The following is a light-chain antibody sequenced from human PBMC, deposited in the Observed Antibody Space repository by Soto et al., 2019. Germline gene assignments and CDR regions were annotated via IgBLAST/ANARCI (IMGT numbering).Light chain of an antibody. CDR3: QQYGSSPPWT. Sequence: EIVLTQSPGTLSLSPGERATLSCRASQSVSSSYLAWYQQKPGQAPRLLIYGATRRATGIQDRFSGRGSGTGFLLTICRLEPEDFAVYYCQQYGSSPPWTFGQGPKVHI. CDR1: QSVSSSY. CDR2: GAT. J-gene: IGKJ1*01. V-gene: IGKV3-20*01.